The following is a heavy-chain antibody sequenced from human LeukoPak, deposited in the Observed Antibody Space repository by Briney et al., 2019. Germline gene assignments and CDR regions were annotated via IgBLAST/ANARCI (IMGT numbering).Heavy chain of an antibody. J-gene: IGHJ5*02. CDR3: AVFVVGRGDWFDP. CDR2: SFSSVAT. V-gene: IGHV4-59*01. D-gene: IGHD2-21*01. Sequence: SETLCLTCAVSGGSTSGYFWSWIRQPPPKGRGWSGYSFSSVATNYSPSHKRRATVSVDRSNNQFSLRLTSVTATDTAVYDCAVFVVGRGDWFDPWGQGTLVTVSS. CDR1: GGSTSGYF.